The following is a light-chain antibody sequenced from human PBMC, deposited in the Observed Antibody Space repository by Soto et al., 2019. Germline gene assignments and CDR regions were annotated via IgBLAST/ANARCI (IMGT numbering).Light chain of an antibody. CDR2: AAS. J-gene: IGKJ1*01. Sequence: IQMTQSQSSVSASIGDSFTITCRASQNIGNRLAWFQQKPGKPPKLLIEAASTLEIGVPSTFSGSGSGTEFSLTISSLGPEDFATYYCLQVANFPRTFGQGTKVDI. V-gene: IGKV1-12*01. CDR3: LQVANFPRT. CDR1: QNIGNR.